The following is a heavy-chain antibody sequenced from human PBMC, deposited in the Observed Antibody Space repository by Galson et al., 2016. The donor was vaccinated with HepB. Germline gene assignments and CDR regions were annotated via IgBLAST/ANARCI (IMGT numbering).Heavy chain of an antibody. CDR1: GFPFNSYA. D-gene: IGHD6-19*01. CDR3: ARVTPVAGKNA. Sequence: SLRLSCAASGFPFNSYAMHWVRQAPGKGLEFVAVISYDGSIKLYAESVKGRFTVSRDNSKNTLYLQMSNLRPEDTAVYYCARVTPVAGKNAWGQGTLVTASS. J-gene: IGHJ5*02. V-gene: IGHV3-30-3*01. CDR2: ISYDGSIK.